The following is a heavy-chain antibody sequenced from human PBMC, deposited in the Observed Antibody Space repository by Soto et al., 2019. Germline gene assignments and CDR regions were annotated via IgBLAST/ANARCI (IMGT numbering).Heavy chain of an antibody. CDR1: GGTFSNYA. Sequence: SVKVSCKASGGTFSNYAISWVLQSPLQWLDWMGGIIPIFGTANYAQKFQGRVTITADESTSTAYMELSSLRSEDTAVYYCARMEGGAGAGTVQTVDGGMDVWGQGTTVTVSS. V-gene: IGHV1-69*13. CDR2: IIPIFGTA. CDR3: ARMEGGAGAGTVQTVDGGMDV. J-gene: IGHJ6*02. D-gene: IGHD6-19*01.